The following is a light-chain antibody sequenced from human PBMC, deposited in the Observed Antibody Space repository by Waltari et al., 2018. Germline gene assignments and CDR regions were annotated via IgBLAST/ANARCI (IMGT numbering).Light chain of an antibody. CDR3: QQYSNSHLT. CDR1: QTISSSY. CDR2: GAS. V-gene: IGKV3-20*01. J-gene: IGKJ4*01. Sequence: EIVLTQSPGTLSLSPGERATLSCRASQTISSSYLSWYQQKPGQAHRLLIYGASRRTTGIPDRFSGGGSGTDFTLTISRLEPEDFAVYYCQQYSNSHLTFGGGTKVEIK.